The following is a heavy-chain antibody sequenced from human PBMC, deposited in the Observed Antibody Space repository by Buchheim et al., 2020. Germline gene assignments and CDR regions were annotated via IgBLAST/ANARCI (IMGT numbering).Heavy chain of an antibody. CDR1: GGSITSGGYY. J-gene: IGHJ4*02. D-gene: IGHD3-22*01. V-gene: IGHV4-31*03. Sequence: QVQLQESGPGLVKPSQTLSLTCTVSGGSITSGGYYWSWIRQHPGKGLEWIGYIYYTGITYFNPSLESRLFMSLDTSKNQIFLTMRSVTAADSAMYYCARSVDQGEYYDSSGTQFFFDYWGQG. CDR3: ARSVDQGEYYDSSGTQFFFDY. CDR2: IYYTGIT.